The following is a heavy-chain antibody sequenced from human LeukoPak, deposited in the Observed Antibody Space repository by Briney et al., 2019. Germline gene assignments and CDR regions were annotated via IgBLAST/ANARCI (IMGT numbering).Heavy chain of an antibody. Sequence: PGGSLRLSCAASGFSFSNDWMCWVRQAPGKGLEWVSYISSSSSTIYCADSVKGRFTISRDNAKNSLYLQMNSLRDEDTAVYYCAREVAAAGTYVFDYWGQGTLVTVSS. J-gene: IGHJ4*02. CDR3: AREVAAAGTYVFDY. D-gene: IGHD6-13*01. CDR2: ISSSSSTI. CDR1: GFSFSNDW. V-gene: IGHV3-48*02.